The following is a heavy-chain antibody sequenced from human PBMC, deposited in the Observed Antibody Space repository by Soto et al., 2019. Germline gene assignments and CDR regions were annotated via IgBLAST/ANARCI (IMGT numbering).Heavy chain of an antibody. CDR3: AKNRGSGGSKAYYYYGMDV. Sequence: GGSLRLSCAASGVTFSNYAMSWVRQAPGKGLEWVSAISGSGGNTYYADSVKGRFTMSRDNSKNTLYLQMNSLRAEDTAVYYWAKNRGSGGSKAYYYYGMDVWGQGTTVTVSS. J-gene: IGHJ6*02. D-gene: IGHD2-15*01. CDR2: ISGSGGNT. V-gene: IGHV3-23*01. CDR1: GVTFSNYA.